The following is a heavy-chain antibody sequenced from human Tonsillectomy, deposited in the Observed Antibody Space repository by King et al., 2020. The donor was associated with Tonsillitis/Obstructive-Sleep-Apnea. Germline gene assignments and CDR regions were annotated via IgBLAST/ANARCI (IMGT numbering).Heavy chain of an antibody. CDR1: GITFSSYA. J-gene: IGHJ4*02. CDR3: AKAMVQGIIITIFDY. V-gene: IGHV3-23*04. CDR2: ISVGGGST. Sequence: VQLVESGGGLVQPGGSLRLSCAASGITFSSYAMSWVRQAPGKGLEWFSTISVGGGSTYYADSVKGGFTISRDNSKKTLYLQMNSLRAEDTAVYYCAKAMVQGIIITIFDYWGQGTLVTVSS. D-gene: IGHD3-10*01.